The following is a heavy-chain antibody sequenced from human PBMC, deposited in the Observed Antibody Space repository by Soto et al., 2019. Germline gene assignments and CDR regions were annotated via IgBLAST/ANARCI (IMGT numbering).Heavy chain of an antibody. CDR1: GVSISSGGYY. J-gene: IGHJ6*02. CDR3: ARGDSSGYYVYYGVDV. D-gene: IGHD3-22*01. CDR2: IHHSGST. Sequence: QVQLQESGPGLVKPSQTLSLTCTVSGVSISSGGYYWRWIRQHPGKGLEWIGYIHHSGSTYYNPSLKSRVTISVDMSKNQFSLKLSSVTAADTAVYYCARGDSSGYYVYYGVDVWGQGTTVTVSS. V-gene: IGHV4-31*03.